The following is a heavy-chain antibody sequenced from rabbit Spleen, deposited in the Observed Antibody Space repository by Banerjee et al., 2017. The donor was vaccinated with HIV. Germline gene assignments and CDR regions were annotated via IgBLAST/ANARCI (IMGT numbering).Heavy chain of an antibody. V-gene: IGHV1S40*01. Sequence: QSLEESGGDLVKPGASLTLTCTASGVSFSSGYDMCWVRQAPGKGLEWIACIYAGSSGTTYYASGAKGRFTISKTSSTTVTLQMTSLTAADTATYFCARGDGGGIVYYNLWGPGTLVTVS. CDR2: IYAGSSGTT. D-gene: IGHD1-1*01. CDR3: ARGDGGGIVYYNL. J-gene: IGHJ4*01. CDR1: GVSFSSGYD.